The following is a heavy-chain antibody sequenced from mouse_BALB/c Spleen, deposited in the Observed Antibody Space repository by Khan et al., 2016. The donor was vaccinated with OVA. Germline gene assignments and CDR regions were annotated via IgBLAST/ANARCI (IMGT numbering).Heavy chain of an antibody. V-gene: IGHV5-9-1*01. CDR3: ATGNYGWFAY. CDR2: ISSAATYT. J-gene: IGHJ3*01. Sequence: EVELVESGGGLVEPGGSLKLSCAASGFTFSSFVMSWVRQTPEKRLEWVATISSAATYTYYPDSVKGRFTISRDNAKNTLYMQMNSLRSDDTAICYCATGNYGWFAYWGQGTLVTVST. D-gene: IGHD2-1*01. CDR1: GFTFSSFV.